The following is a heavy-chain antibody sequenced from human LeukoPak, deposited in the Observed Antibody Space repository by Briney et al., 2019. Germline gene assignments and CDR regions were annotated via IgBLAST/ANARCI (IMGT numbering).Heavy chain of an antibody. CDR3: ARKKGATTSYFDY. V-gene: IGHV1-8*02. CDR1: GYTFTSYD. Sequence: ASVKVSCKASGYTFTSYDINWVRQATGQGLEWMGWMNPNSGNTDYAQKFQGRVTMTTDTSTSTAYMELRSLRSDDTAVYYCARKKGATTSYFDYWGQGTLVAVSS. J-gene: IGHJ4*02. D-gene: IGHD1-26*01. CDR2: MNPNSGNT.